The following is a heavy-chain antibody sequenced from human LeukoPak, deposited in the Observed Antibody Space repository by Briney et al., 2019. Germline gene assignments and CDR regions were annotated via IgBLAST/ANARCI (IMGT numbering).Heavy chain of an antibody. V-gene: IGHV1-18*01. CDR3: ARDQYDSVWGSYRPYFDY. CDR2: ISIYNGNT. J-gene: IGHJ4*02. CDR1: GYTFTSYG. Sequence: GASVKVSCKASGYTFTSYGISWVRQAPGQGLEWMGSISIYNGNTKYAQNFQGRVTMTTDTSTSTAYMELRSLRPDDTAVYYCARDQYDSVWGSYRPYFDYWGQGTLVTVSS. D-gene: IGHD3-16*02.